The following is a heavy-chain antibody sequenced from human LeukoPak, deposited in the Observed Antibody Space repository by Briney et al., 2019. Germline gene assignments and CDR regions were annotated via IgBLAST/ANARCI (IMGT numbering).Heavy chain of an antibody. J-gene: IGHJ4*02. CDR1: GFTVSSNY. Sequence: GGSLRLSCAASGFTVSSNYMSWVRQAPGKGLEWVSAISGSGGSTYYADSMKGRFTISRDNSKNTLYLQMNSLRAEDTAVYYCAKGLKAFSYWGQGTLVTVSS. CDR2: ISGSGGST. V-gene: IGHV3-23*01. CDR3: AKGLKAFSY.